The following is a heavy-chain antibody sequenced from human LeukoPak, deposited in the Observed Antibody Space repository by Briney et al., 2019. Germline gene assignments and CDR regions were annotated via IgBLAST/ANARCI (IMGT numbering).Heavy chain of an antibody. CDR3: ARGGYDFWSGPQPYFDY. J-gene: IGHJ4*02. V-gene: IGHV1-69*05. D-gene: IGHD3-3*01. Sequence: SVKVSCKASGGTFSSYAISWVRQAPGQGLEWMGGIIPIFGTANYAQKFQGRVTITTDESTSTAYMELSSLRSDDTAVYYCARGGYDFWSGPQPYFDYWGQGTLVTVSS. CDR1: GGTFSSYA. CDR2: IIPIFGTA.